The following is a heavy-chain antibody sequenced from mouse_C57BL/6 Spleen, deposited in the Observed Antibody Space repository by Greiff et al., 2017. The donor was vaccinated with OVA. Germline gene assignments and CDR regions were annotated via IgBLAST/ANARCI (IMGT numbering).Heavy chain of an antibody. CDR3: ATGQEGY. V-gene: IGHV1-81*01. CDR1: GYTFTSYG. D-gene: IGHD3-3*01. Sequence: VKLVESGAELARPGASVKLSCKASGYTFTSYGISWVKQRTGQGLEWIGEIYPRSGNTYYNEKFKGKATLTADKSSSTAYMELRSLTSEDSAVYFCATGQEGYWGQGTTLTVSS. CDR2: IYPRSGNT. J-gene: IGHJ2*01.